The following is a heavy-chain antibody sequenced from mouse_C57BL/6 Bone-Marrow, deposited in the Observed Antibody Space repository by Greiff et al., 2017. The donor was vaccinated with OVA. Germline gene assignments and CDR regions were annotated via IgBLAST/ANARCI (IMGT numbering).Heavy chain of an antibody. V-gene: IGHV1-26*01. CDR1: GYTFTDYY. CDR2: INPNNGGT. Sequence: EVKLQQSGPELVKPGASVKISCKASGYTFTDYYMNWVKQSHGKSLEWIGDINPNNGGTSYNQKFKGKATLTVDKSSSTAYMELRSLTSEDSAVYYCARGVATRDAMDYWGQGTSVTVSS. CDR3: ARGVATRDAMDY. D-gene: IGHD1-1*01. J-gene: IGHJ4*01.